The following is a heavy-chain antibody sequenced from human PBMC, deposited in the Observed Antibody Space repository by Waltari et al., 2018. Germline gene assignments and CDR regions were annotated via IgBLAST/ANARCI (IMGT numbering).Heavy chain of an antibody. CDR1: GGSFRDYL. D-gene: IGHD2-2*01. CDR2: IYHSGRT. CDR3: ARTFCSRTRCPGTDV. J-gene: IGHJ6*02. Sequence: QVQLQQWGAGLLKPSETLSLNCAVYGGSFRDYLWTWIRQPPGKGLQWIGEIYHSGRTTYNPSRGSRVTISLDMSKNQFALKLNSVTAADTAMYYCARTFCSRTRCPGTDVWGQGTTVTVSS. V-gene: IGHV4-34*01.